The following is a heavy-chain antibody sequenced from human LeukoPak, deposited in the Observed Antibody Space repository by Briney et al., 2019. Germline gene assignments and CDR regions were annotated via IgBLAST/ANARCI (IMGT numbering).Heavy chain of an antibody. J-gene: IGHJ4*02. V-gene: IGHV4-59*08. CDR1: GGSISGYY. CDR2: VHYGGST. CDR3: ARSTDSLAQLWFGFDY. D-gene: IGHD5-18*01. Sequence: SETLSLTCAVSGGSISGYYWNWIRQPPGKGLEWIGYVHYGGSTNYNPSLKSRITISVDTSKNQFSLKVNSVTAADTAVYYCARSTDSLAQLWFGFDYWGQGTLATVSS.